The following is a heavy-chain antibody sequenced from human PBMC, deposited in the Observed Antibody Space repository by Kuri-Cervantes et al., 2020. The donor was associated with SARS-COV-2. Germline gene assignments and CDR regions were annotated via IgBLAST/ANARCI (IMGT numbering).Heavy chain of an antibody. V-gene: IGHV3-11*03. CDR2: ISSSSSYT. Sequence: GESLKISCAASGFTFSDYYMSWIRQAPGKGLEWVSYISSSSSYTNYADSVKGRFTISRDNAKNSLYLQMNSLRAEDTAVYYCARYRSGWSFDYWGQGTLVTVSS. CDR3: ARYRSGWSFDY. J-gene: IGHJ4*02. CDR1: GFTFSDYY. D-gene: IGHD6-19*01.